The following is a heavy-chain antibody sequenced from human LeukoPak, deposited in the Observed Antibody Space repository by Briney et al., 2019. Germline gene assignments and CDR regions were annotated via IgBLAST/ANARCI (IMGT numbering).Heavy chain of an antibody. V-gene: IGHV1-46*01. CDR3: ARALPPNDAFDI. Sequence: ASVKVSCKASGYTFTSYYMHWVRQAPGQGLEWMGIINPSGGSTSYAQKFQGRVTMTRDTSTGTVYMELSSLRSEDTAVYYCARALPPNDAFDIWGQGTMVTVSS. CDR1: GYTFTSYY. CDR2: INPSGGST. J-gene: IGHJ3*02.